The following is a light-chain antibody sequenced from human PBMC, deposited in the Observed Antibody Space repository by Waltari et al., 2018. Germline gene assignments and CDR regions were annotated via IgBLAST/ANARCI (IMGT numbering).Light chain of an antibody. CDR2: WAF. Sequence: DIVLTQSPDSLAVSLGERAPINRKSSQSVLSTSNNKNYLGWDQQKPGQPPKLLITWAFTREAVVPYLFGVSGSETDFPRSSSSLQAEDVSVYCCQQCYTFPYTFGHGTKLEIK. J-gene: IGKJ2*01. V-gene: IGKV4-1*01. CDR1: QSVLSTSNNKNY. CDR3: QQCYTFPYT.